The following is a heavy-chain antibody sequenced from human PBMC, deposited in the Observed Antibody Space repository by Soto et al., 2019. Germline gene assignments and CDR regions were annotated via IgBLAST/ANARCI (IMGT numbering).Heavy chain of an antibody. CDR1: GFSFRTYV. CDR2: ISYDGSNK. CDR3: AKDLQTAYDFWAGYYDPYYDYAMDV. V-gene: IGHV3-30-3*01. Sequence: GGSLRLSCAASGFSFRTYVMDWVRQAPGKGLEWVAVISYDGSNKYYADSVKGRFTISRDNSKNTLYLQINSLRSEDTAVYYCAKDLQTAYDFWAGYYDPYYDYAMDVWGQGTTVTVSS. D-gene: IGHD3-3*01. J-gene: IGHJ6*02.